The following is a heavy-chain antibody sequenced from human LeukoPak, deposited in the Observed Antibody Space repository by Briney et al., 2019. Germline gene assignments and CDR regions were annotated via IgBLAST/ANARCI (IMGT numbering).Heavy chain of an antibody. D-gene: IGHD6-13*01. Sequence: SETLSLTCVVSGESFSGYYWNWIRQSPGKGLEWIGEINHSGSTNFNPSLKSRVAISVDTSQKQVSLRLTSVTAADTAVYYCARGRYLTTRGGAAAGFLDYWGQGTLVTVSS. V-gene: IGHV4-34*01. CDR2: INHSGST. CDR3: ARGRYLTTRGGAAAGFLDY. J-gene: IGHJ4*02. CDR1: GESFSGYY.